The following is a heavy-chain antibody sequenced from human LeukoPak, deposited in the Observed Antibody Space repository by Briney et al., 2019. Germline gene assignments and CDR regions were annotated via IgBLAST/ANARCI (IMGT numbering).Heavy chain of an antibody. V-gene: IGHV1-2*02. CDR3: ARHGGLDY. Sequence: ASVKVSCKASGYTFTGYYMHWVRQAPGQGLEWMGWINPNSGGTNYAQNFQGRVTMTRDTSISTAYMELNWLRSDDTAKYFCARHGGLDYWGQGTQVTVSS. J-gene: IGHJ4*02. CDR1: GYTFTGYY. D-gene: IGHD4-23*01. CDR2: INPNSGGT.